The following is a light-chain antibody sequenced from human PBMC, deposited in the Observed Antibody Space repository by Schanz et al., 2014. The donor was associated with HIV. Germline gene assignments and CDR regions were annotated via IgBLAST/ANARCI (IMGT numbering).Light chain of an antibody. CDR1: QSVGSN. V-gene: IGKV3-20*01. CDR3: QHYGSSPFT. CDR2: GAS. Sequence: EIVLTQSPATLSVSPGERASLSCRASQSVGSNLAWYQQKPGQAPRLLIYGASIRATGVPDRFSGSGSGTDFTLTISRLEPEDFAVYYCQHYGSSPFTFGPGTKVDIK. J-gene: IGKJ3*01.